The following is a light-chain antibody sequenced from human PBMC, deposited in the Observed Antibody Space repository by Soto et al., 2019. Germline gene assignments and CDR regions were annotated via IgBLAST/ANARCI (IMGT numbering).Light chain of an antibody. Sequence: EIVMTQSPATLSVSPGERATLSCRASQSVSTSLAWYQQKPGQAPRLLIYGASTRASGVPARFSGSGSGTEFTRTISSLQSEDFAVYYCQQYNNWPPWTVGQGTRVEIK. CDR2: GAS. V-gene: IGKV3-15*01. CDR1: QSVSTS. CDR3: QQYNNWPPWT. J-gene: IGKJ1*01.